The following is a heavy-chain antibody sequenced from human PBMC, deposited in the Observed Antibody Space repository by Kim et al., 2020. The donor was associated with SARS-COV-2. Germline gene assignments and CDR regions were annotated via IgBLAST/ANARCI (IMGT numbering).Heavy chain of an antibody. CDR1: GSTLRDSY. V-gene: IGHV3-11*03. CDR3: ASMTTSRLVYCTKTDY. J-gene: IGHJ4*01. CDR2: INTVSTNS. D-gene: IGHD4-17*01. Sequence: GGSLRLSCTASGSTLRDSYMGWIRQAPGKGLEWLSYINTVSTNSTSSDPAKGRFTISRDNAKTSLFLQLDRLRADNSAVDYCASMTTSRLVYCTKTDYW.